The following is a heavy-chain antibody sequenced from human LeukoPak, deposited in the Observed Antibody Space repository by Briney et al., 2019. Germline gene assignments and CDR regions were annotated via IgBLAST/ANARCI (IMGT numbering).Heavy chain of an antibody. CDR3: ARGYSYGSNWFDP. CDR2: INHSGST. V-gene: IGHV4-34*01. CDR1: GGSFSGYY. Sequence: SETLSLTCAVYGGSFSGYYWSWIRQPPGKGLEWIGEINHSGSTNYNPSLKSRVTISVDTSKSQFSLKLSSVTAADTAVYYCARGYSYGSNWFDPWGQGTLVTVSS. J-gene: IGHJ5*02. D-gene: IGHD5-18*01.